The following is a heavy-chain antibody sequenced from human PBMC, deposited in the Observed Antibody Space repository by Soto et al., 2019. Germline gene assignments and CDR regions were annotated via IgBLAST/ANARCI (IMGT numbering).Heavy chain of an antibody. CDR1: GFTFSDYY. CDR3: ARENEQWGAADN. CDR2: ITSSGSTI. J-gene: IGHJ4*02. Sequence: KPGGSLRLSCAASGFTFSDYYMSWIRQAPGKGLEWVSYITSSGSTIYYADSVTGRFTISSDNHKNSLYLQMNSLRAEDTAVYYCARENEQWGAADNWGQGTLVTVSS. D-gene: IGHD6-19*01. V-gene: IGHV3-11*01.